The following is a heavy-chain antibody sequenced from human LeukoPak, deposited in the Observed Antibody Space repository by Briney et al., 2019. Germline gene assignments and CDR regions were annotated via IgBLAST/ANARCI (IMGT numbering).Heavy chain of an antibody. CDR1: GFTFRTYW. CDR3: ARDLYYSSSWFVPGFDY. Sequence: GASLRLSCAASGFTFRTYWMSWVRQAPGQGLEWVAKVNQYGSEKYYVDSVKGRFTISRDTAKNSLYLQMNSLRAEDTAVYYCARDLYYSSSWFVPGFDYWGQGTPVTVSS. D-gene: IGHD6-13*01. V-gene: IGHV3-7*04. J-gene: IGHJ4*02. CDR2: VNQYGSEK.